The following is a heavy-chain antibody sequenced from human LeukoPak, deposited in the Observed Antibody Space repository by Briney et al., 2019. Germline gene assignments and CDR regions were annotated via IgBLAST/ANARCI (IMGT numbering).Heavy chain of an antibody. Sequence: SETLSLTCTVSGGSINKYYWSWIRQSPGKGLEWLGYVHDSAGTIYNPSLKSRVTISVDTSKNQFSLKLSSVTAADTAVYYCARSKVATTPNSPFDPWGQGTLVTVSS. V-gene: IGHV4-59*08. CDR3: ARSKVATTPNSPFDP. CDR1: GGSINKYY. CDR2: VHDSAGT. D-gene: IGHD5-12*01. J-gene: IGHJ5*02.